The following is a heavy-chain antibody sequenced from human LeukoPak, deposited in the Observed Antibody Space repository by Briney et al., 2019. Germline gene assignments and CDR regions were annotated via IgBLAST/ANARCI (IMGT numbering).Heavy chain of an antibody. D-gene: IGHD5-24*01. J-gene: IGHJ4*02. CDR2: IYYSGST. V-gene: IGHV4-39*01. CDR1: GGSISSSSYH. CDR3: ERHSRRDGYNYPHDFDD. Sequence: PSETLSLTCTVSGGSISSSSYHWGWIRQPPGKGLEWIGSIYYSGSTYYNPSLKRRVTMSVDTSKNQFSLKLSSVTAADTAVYYCERHSRRDGYNYPHDFDDWGQGTLLTVSS.